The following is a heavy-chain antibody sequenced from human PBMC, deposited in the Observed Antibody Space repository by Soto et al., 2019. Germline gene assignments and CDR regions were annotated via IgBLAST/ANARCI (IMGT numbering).Heavy chain of an antibody. V-gene: IGHV3-30-3*01. CDR3: ARDIGVMVITIPDY. CDR1: GFTFSKYA. J-gene: IGHJ4*01. Sequence: GGSLRLSCAASGFTFSKYAMHWVRQAPGKGLEWMALITFDGSNKYHADSVKGRFTISRDNSKNTVYLQMNSLRADDTAVYYCARDIGVMVITIPDYWGLGTLVTVSS. D-gene: IGHD2-21*01. CDR2: ITFDGSNK.